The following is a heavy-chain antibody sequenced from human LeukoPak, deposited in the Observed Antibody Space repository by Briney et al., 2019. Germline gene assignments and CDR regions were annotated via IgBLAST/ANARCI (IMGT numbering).Heavy chain of an antibody. CDR3: ARSPAAISFGFDP. CDR1: GGSISSGGYY. Sequence: PSQTLSLTCTVSGGSISSGGYYWSWIRQHPGKGLEWIGYIYYSGSTYYNPSLKSRVTISVDTCKNQFSLKLSSVTAADTAVYYCARSPAAISFGFDPWGQGTLVTVSS. V-gene: IGHV4-31*03. J-gene: IGHJ5*02. CDR2: IYYSGST. D-gene: IGHD2-2*01.